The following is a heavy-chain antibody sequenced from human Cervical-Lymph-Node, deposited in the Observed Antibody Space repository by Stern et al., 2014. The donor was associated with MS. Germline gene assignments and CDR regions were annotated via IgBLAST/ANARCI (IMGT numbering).Heavy chain of an antibody. D-gene: IGHD6-13*01. Sequence: QVQLQESGPGLVKPSGTLSLTCAVSGDSITSPNWWSWVRQTPGKGLEWIGEVWHGGSTNYSPYLKSRVTLSRDKSNNQFSLELRSVTAADTAVYFCATYSATWYGRFDSWGQGRLVTVSS. J-gene: IGHJ4*02. V-gene: IGHV4-4*02. CDR2: VWHGGST. CDR3: ATYSATWYGRFDS. CDR1: GDSITSPNW.